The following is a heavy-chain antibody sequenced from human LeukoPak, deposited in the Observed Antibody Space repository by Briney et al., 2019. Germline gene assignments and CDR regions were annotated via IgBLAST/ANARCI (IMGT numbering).Heavy chain of an antibody. CDR3: TRRRAGRLYNWFDP. D-gene: IGHD1-1*01. V-gene: IGHV4-39*01. CDR2: FYYGGST. CDR1: GGSISSSNDC. Sequence: SETLSLTCTVSGGSISSSNDCWDWIRQPPGRGLEWIASFYYGGSTYYSPSLKSRVTISADTSKNQVSLKLRSVTAADTALYYCTRRRAGRLYNWFDPWGQGTLVIVSS. J-gene: IGHJ5*02.